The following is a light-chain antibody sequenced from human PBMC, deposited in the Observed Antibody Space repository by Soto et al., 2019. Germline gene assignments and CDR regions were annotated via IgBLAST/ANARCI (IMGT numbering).Light chain of an antibody. CDR3: QQYNSYPWT. CDR2: ATS. J-gene: IGKJ1*01. Sequence: DIQMTQSPPSLSASVGDRDTITWRASKGINNYLAWFQQQPGTAPKHLIYATSTLHSGVPSRFTGSGSGTEVTLTIYSLQPEDFVPYYCQQYNSYPWTFGRGTKVEVK. V-gene: IGKV1-16*01. CDR1: KGINNY.